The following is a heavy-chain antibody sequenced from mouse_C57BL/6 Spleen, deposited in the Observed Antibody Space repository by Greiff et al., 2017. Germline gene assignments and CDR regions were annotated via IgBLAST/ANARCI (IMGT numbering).Heavy chain of an antibody. CDR1: GYAFSSSW. D-gene: IGHD2-2*01. CDR2: IYPGDGDT. J-gene: IGHJ2*01. CDR3: AREGGYPYYFDY. V-gene: IGHV1-82*01. Sequence: QVTLKVSGPELVKPGASVKISCKASGYAFSSSWMNWVKQRPGKGLEWIGRIYPGDGDTNYNGKFKGKATLTADKSSSTAYMQLSSLTSEDSAVYFCAREGGYPYYFDYWGQGTTLTVSS.